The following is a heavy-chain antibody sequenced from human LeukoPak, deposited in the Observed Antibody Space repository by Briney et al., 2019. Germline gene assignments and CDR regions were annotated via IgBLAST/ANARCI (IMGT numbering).Heavy chain of an antibody. CDR1: GYSISSGYY. CDR3: ARYRRAGGRSSAGALDI. Sequence: SETLSLTCAVSGYSISSGYYWGWIRQPPGKGLEWIGSIYHSGSTYYNPSLKSRVTISVDTSKNQFSLKLSSVTAADTAVYYCARYRRAGGRSSAGALDIWGQGTMVTVSS. V-gene: IGHV4-38-2*01. D-gene: IGHD6-19*01. CDR2: IYHSGST. J-gene: IGHJ3*02.